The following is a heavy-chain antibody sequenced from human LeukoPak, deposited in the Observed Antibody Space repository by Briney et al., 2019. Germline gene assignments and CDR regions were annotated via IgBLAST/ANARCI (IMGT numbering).Heavy chain of an antibody. Sequence: ASVKVSCKASGYTFTGYYMHWVRQAPGQGLEWMGWINPNSGGTNYAQKFQGRVTMTRDTSISTAYMELSRLRSDDTAVYYCARDRDNWNYYYEFDYWGQGTLVTVSS. CDR3: ARDRDNWNYYYEFDY. J-gene: IGHJ4*02. V-gene: IGHV1-2*02. D-gene: IGHD1-7*01. CDR1: GYTFTGYY. CDR2: INPNSGGT.